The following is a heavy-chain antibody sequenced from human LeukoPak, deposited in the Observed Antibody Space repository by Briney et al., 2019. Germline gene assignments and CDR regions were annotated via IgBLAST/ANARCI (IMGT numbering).Heavy chain of an antibody. J-gene: IGHJ5*02. V-gene: IGHV4-59*01. CDR3: AREKVVADL. CDR1: GGSISSYY. CDR2: IYYSGST. D-gene: IGHD2-15*01. Sequence: SETLSLTCTVSGGSISSYYWSWIRQPPGKGLEWIGYIYYSGSTNYNPSLKSRVTISVDTSKNQFSLKLSPVTAADTAVYYCAREKVVADLWGQGTLVTVSS.